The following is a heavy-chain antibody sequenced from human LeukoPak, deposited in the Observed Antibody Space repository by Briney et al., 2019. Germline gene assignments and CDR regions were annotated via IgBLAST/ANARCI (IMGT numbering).Heavy chain of an antibody. CDR1: GGSFSGYY. J-gene: IGHJ4*02. V-gene: IGHV4-34*01. D-gene: IGHD6-19*01. CDR2: INQSGST. CDR3: ARGSLYSSGWLFFDY. Sequence: SETLSLTCAVYGGSFSGYYWSWIRQPPGKGLEWIGEINQSGSTNYNPSLKSRVTISVDTSKNQFSLKLSSVTAADTAVYYCARGSLYSSGWLFFDYWGQGTLVTVSS.